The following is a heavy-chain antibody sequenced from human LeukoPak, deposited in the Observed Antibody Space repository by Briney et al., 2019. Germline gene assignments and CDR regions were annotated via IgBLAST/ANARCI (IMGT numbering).Heavy chain of an antibody. V-gene: IGHV4-34*01. J-gene: IGHJ6*03. CDR2: INHSGSI. Sequence: SETLSLTCAVYGGSFSGYYWSWIRQPPGKGLEWIGEINHSGSINYNPSLKSRVTISVDTSKNQFSLKLSSVTAADTAVYYCARHRSGWYYYYYMDVWGKGTTVTVSS. CDR3: ARHRSGWYYYYYMDV. CDR1: GGSFSGYY. D-gene: IGHD6-19*01.